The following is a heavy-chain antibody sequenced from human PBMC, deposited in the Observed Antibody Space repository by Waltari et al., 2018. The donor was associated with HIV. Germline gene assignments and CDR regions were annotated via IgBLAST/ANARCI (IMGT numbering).Heavy chain of an antibody. CDR3: VKDRGTFTMINEY. Sequence: QVQLLDSGGGVVQPGRSLRLSCAASGFSFINSGMHWVRQAPGKGLEWVAVISYDGNNKNYADSVKGRFTISRDNSKNTLYLQMNSLRADDTALYYCVKDRGTFTMINEYWGQGTLVTVSS. D-gene: IGHD3-22*01. J-gene: IGHJ4*02. CDR1: GFSFINSG. CDR2: ISYDGNNK. V-gene: IGHV3-30*18.